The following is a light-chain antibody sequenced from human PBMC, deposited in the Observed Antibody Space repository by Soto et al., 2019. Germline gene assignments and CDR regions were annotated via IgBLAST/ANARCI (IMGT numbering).Light chain of an antibody. Sequence: DIQMTQSPSTLSASVGDGVTITCRASQSISTWLAWYQQKPGKAPKLLFYKASRLEGGVPSRFSGSGSGTDFNITISSLQPDDFATYYCQQYNSYPLTFGGGTTVEIK. CDR2: KAS. CDR3: QQYNSYPLT. J-gene: IGKJ4*01. CDR1: QSISTW. V-gene: IGKV1-5*03.